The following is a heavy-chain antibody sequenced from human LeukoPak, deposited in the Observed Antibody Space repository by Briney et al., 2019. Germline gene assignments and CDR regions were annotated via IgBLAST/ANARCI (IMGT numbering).Heavy chain of an antibody. J-gene: IGHJ4*02. D-gene: IGHD2-2*01. CDR3: ASDGAYQPPRY. CDR2: INPSGGRT. V-gene: IGHV1-46*01. CDR1: GYVFTSYY. Sequence: ASVKVSRKASGYVFTSYYIHWMRQAPGQGLEWMGKINPSGGRTNYAQKFQDRVTLTSDTSTSTAYMDLSSLRFEDTAVYYCASDGAYQPPRYWGQGTLVTVSS.